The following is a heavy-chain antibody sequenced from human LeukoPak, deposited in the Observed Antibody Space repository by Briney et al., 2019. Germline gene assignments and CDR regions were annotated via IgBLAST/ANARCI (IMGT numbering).Heavy chain of an antibody. D-gene: IGHD1-1*01. J-gene: IGHJ5*02. CDR3: ARLSVPDGHNPMYNWFDP. CDR2: IIPIFGTA. Sequence: SVKVSCKASGGTFSSYAISWVRQAPGQGLEWMGGIIPIFGTANYAQKFQGRVTITADESTSTAYMELSSLRSEDTAVYYCARLSVPDGHNPMYNWFDPWGQGTLVTVSS. CDR1: GGTFSSYA. V-gene: IGHV1-69*13.